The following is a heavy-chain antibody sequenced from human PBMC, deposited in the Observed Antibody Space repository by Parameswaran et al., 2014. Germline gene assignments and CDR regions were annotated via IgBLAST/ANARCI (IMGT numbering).Heavy chain of an antibody. Sequence: RWIRQPPGKALEWLALIYWDDDKRYSPSLKSRLTITKDTSKNQVVLTMTNMDPVDTATYYCAHRRTPNWNYSRRLEGYGMDVWGQGTTVTVSS. V-gene: IGHV2-5*08. CDR3: AHRRTPNWNYSRRLEGYGMDV. CDR2: IYWDDDK. J-gene: IGHJ6*02. D-gene: IGHD1-7*01.